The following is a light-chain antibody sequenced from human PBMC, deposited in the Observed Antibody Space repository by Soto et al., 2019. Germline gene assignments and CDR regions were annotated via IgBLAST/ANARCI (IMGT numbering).Light chain of an antibody. CDR2: EAS. CDR3: QQFSDYYPT. Sequence: DIQMTQSPSTLSASVGDRVTITCRASENIGEWLSWYQQKAGRAPNLLIFEASHLKSGVPSRFSGGGSGTEFTLTITNLQPEDFATYYCQQFSDYYPTFGQGTKVDIK. J-gene: IGKJ1*01. V-gene: IGKV1-5*01. CDR1: ENIGEW.